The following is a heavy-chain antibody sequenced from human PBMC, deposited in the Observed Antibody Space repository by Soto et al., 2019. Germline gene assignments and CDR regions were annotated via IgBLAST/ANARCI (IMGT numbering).Heavy chain of an antibody. CDR1: GFAFNSYA. CDR3: AKETRIVILVVIIPQDDFHNGMDV. D-gene: IGHD3-22*01. V-gene: IGHV3-23*01. CDR2: ISDSGDNT. Sequence: EVQLLESGGKLVQPGGSLRLSCAASGFAFNSYAMSWVRQAPGQGLEWVSGISDSGDNTYYADSVKGRFTVSRDNSKNTLYLQLNSLRADDTAIYYCAKETRIVILVVIIPQDDFHNGMDVWGQGNTVTVS. J-gene: IGHJ6*02.